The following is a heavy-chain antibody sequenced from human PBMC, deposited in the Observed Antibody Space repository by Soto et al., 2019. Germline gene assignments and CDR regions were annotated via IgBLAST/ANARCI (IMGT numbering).Heavy chain of an antibody. J-gene: IGHJ6*02. Sequence: SQTLSLTCAISGDSVSSNSAAWNWIRQSPSRGLEWLGRTYYRSKWYNDYAVSVKSRITINPDTSKNQFSLQLNSVTPEDTAVYYCARLLGFESIAAAGTYYYYGMDVWGQGTTVTVSS. D-gene: IGHD6-13*01. V-gene: IGHV6-1*01. CDR1: GDSVSSNSAA. CDR3: ARLLGFESIAAAGTYYYYGMDV. CDR2: TYYRSKWYN.